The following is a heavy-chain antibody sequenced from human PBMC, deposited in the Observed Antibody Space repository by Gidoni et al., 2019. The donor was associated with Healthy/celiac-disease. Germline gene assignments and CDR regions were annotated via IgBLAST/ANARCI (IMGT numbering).Heavy chain of an antibody. CDR1: GYSFTSYW. V-gene: IGHV5-51*01. J-gene: IGHJ6*02. Sequence: EVQLVPSGAEVKKPGESLKISCTGSGYSFTSYWIGWVRQMHGKGLEGMGIIYPGDYDTRDSPSFQGQVTILADKSISTAYLQWSSLKASDNAMYYCARGQYSNDGPDYYYDGMDVWGQGTTVTVSS. CDR3: ARGQYSNDGPDYYYDGMDV. CDR2: IYPGDYDT. D-gene: IGHD4-4*01.